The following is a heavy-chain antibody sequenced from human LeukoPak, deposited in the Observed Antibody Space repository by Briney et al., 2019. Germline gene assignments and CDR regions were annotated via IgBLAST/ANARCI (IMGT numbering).Heavy chain of an antibody. CDR1: GFTFNDYG. CDR3: AKDTSNASRSFDI. J-gene: IGHJ3*02. D-gene: IGHD3-16*01. CDR2: IRSEGTNK. V-gene: IGHV3-30*02. Sequence: GGSLRLSCEASGFTFNDYGMHWVRQAPGKGLEWVAFIRSEGTNKYYLDSLEGRFTVSRDNSKNTLYLQMDSLRPEDTAVYYCAKDTSNASRSFDIWGQGTLVTVSS.